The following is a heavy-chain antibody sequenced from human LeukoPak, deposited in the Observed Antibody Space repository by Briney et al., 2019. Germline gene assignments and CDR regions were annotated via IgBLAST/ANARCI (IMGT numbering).Heavy chain of an antibody. Sequence: ASVKVSCKASGYTFTGNYMHWVRQAPGQGLEWMGWINPNSGGTNYAQKFQGRVTMTRDTSISTAYMELRSLRSDDTAVYFCARDCSGGICYSSATNFDYWGQGTLVTVSS. J-gene: IGHJ4*02. CDR2: INPNSGGT. V-gene: IGHV1-2*02. CDR3: ARDCSGGICYSSATNFDY. D-gene: IGHD2-15*01. CDR1: GYTFTGNY.